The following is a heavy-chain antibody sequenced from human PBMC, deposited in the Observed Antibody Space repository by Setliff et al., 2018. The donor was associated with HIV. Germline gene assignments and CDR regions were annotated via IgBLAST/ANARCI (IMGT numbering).Heavy chain of an antibody. CDR1: GYSISSGYY. Sequence: SETLSLTCAVSGYSISSGYYWGWIRQPPGKGLEWIGSMYHSGSTNYNPSLKSRVSISVDTSKNQFSLNLRSVTAADTAVYYCAGGVWSFDYWGQGTLVTVSS. CDR3: AGGVWSFDY. J-gene: IGHJ4*02. D-gene: IGHD6-13*01. V-gene: IGHV4-38-2*01. CDR2: MYHSGST.